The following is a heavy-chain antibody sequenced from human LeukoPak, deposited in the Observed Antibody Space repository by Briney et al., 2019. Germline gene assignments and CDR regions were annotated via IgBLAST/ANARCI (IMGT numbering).Heavy chain of an antibody. J-gene: IGHJ4*02. CDR3: ARKYYYGSGNYYNY. D-gene: IGHD3-10*01. V-gene: IGHV4-39*07. CDR1: GGSISSSSYY. Sequence: SETLSLTCTVSGGSISSSSYYWGWIRQPPGKGLEWIGSIYYSGSTYYNPSLKSRVTISIDTSKNQFSLKLSSVTAADTAVYYCARKYYYGSGNYYNYWGQGTLVTVSS. CDR2: IYYSGST.